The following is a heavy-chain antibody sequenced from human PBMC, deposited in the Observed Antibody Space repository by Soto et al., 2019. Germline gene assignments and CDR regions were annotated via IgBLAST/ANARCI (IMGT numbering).Heavy chain of an antibody. J-gene: IGHJ4*02. CDR1: GFTFSNAW. V-gene: IGHV3-15*07. CDR3: TTGIRDYDILTGYWVDY. CDR2: IKSKTDGGTT. Sequence: GSLRLSCAASGFTFSNAWMNWVRQAPGKGLEWVGRIKSKTDGGTTDYAAPVKGRFTISRDDSKNTLYLQMNSLKTEDTAVYYCTTGIRDYDILTGYWVDYWGQGTLVTVSS. D-gene: IGHD3-9*01.